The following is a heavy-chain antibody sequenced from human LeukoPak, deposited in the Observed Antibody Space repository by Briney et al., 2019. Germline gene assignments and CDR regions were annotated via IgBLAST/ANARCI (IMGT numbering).Heavy chain of an antibody. CDR3: ARDDYYGSGIRQGY. V-gene: IGHV3-48*04. CDR2: ISSSSSTI. D-gene: IGHD3-10*01. CDR1: GFTFSSYS. J-gene: IGHJ4*02. Sequence: PGGSLRLSCAASGFTFSSYSMNWVRQAPGKGLEWVSYISSSSSTIYYADSVKGRFTISRDNAKNSLYLQMNSLRAEDTAVYYCARDDYYGSGIRQGYWGQGTLVTVSS.